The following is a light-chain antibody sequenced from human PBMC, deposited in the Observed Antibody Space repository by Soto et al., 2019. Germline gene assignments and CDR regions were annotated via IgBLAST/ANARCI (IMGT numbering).Light chain of an antibody. CDR3: QQYGSSPPT. Sequence: EIVLTQSPGTLSLSPGEGATLSCRASQSVTGSYLAWYQQNPGQAPRLLIYGASSRATALPDMLSGSGSGTDFTLTISRMEPEDFAVYCCQQYGSSPPTFGQGTKVEMK. V-gene: IGKV3-20*01. J-gene: IGKJ1*01. CDR1: QSVTGSY. CDR2: GAS.